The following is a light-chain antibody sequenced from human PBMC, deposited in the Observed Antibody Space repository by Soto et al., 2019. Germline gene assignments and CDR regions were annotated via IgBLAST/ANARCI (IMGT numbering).Light chain of an antibody. Sequence: QSVLTQPASVSGSPGQSITISCSGTSSDIGRYDYVSWYQHHPGKAPKVILYEVSDRPSGVSHRFSGSKSGNTASLTISGLQAEDEAYYYSSSYTSRKTYLFGSGTQLTVL. CDR1: SSDIGRYDY. V-gene: IGLV2-14*01. CDR3: SSYTSRKTYL. J-gene: IGLJ7*01. CDR2: EVS.